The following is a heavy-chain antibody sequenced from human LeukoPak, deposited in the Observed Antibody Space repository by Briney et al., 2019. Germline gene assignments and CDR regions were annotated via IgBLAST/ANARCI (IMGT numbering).Heavy chain of an antibody. Sequence: PSETLSLTCTVSGGSISSYYWGWIRQPPGKGLEWVGYISYSGSTNYNPSLKSRVTISQDTSKNQFSLNLRSVTAADTAVYFCTREGLGIESFDYWGQGTLVTVSS. CDR2: ISYSGST. D-gene: IGHD7-27*01. CDR1: GGSISSYY. J-gene: IGHJ4*02. V-gene: IGHV4-59*01. CDR3: TREGLGIESFDY.